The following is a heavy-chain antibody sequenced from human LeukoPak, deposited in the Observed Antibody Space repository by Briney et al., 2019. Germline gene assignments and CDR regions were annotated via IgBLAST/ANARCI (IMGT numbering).Heavy chain of an antibody. CDR3: ARDRPYYYDSSGYLAFDI. D-gene: IGHD3-22*01. CDR2: IYHSGST. J-gene: IGHJ3*02. Sequence: PSGTLSLTCAVSGGSISSSNWWSWVRQPPGKGLEWIGEIYHSGSTNYNPSLKSRVTISVDKPKNQFSLKLSSVTAADTAVYYCARDRPYYYDSSGYLAFDIWGQGTMVTVSS. CDR1: GGSISSSNW. V-gene: IGHV4-4*02.